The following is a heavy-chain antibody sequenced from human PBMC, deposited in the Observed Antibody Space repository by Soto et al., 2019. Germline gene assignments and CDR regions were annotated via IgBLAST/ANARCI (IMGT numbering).Heavy chain of an antibody. J-gene: IGHJ4*02. Sequence: SETLSLTCAVHGGSFSGYYWDWIRQPPGKGLEWIGEVNHGGTSNYNPSLKSRVTISVDTSKNQFSLKLSSVTAADTAVYYCARNYDSSGYHDYWGQGTLVTVSS. CDR3: ARNYDSSGYHDY. CDR2: VNHGGTS. CDR1: GGSFSGYY. V-gene: IGHV4-34*01. D-gene: IGHD3-22*01.